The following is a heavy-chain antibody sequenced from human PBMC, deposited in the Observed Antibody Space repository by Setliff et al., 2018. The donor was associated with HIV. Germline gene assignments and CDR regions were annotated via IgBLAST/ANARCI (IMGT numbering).Heavy chain of an antibody. D-gene: IGHD3-10*01. CDR1: GFTFGDYA. CDR3: SRSLGSYFDSAGYLRYFDY. J-gene: IGHJ4*02. Sequence: GGSLRLSCTGTGFTFGDYATTWFRQAPGKGLEWVGFIRDKTSGGTAEYAASVKGRFTLSRDDSKSVAYLQMNSLKTEDTGVYYCSRSLGSYFDSAGYLRYFDYWGQGTQVTVSS. CDR2: IRDKTSGGTA. V-gene: IGHV3-49*03.